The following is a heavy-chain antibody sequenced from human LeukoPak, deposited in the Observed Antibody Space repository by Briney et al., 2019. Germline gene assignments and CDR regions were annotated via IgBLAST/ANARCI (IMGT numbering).Heavy chain of an antibody. CDR3: AKDGAWFGELWLGDAFDI. CDR2: TYYRSKWYN. Sequence: SQTLSLTCAISGDSVSSNSAAWNWIRQSPSRGLEWLGRTYYRSKWYNDYAVSVKSRITINPDTSKNQFSLQLNSVTPEDTAVYYCAKDGAWFGELWLGDAFDIWGQGTMVTVSS. CDR1: GDSVSSNSAA. J-gene: IGHJ3*02. D-gene: IGHD3-10*01. V-gene: IGHV6-1*01.